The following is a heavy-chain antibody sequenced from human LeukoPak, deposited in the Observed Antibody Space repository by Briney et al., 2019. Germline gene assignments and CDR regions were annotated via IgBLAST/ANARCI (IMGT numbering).Heavy chain of an antibody. CDR1: GFTFSSYS. V-gene: IGHV3-21*01. J-gene: IGHJ4*02. D-gene: IGHD6-19*01. Sequence: GGSLRLSCAASGFTFSSYSMNWVRQAPGKGLEWVSSISSSSSYIYYADSVEGRFTISRDNAKNSLYLQMNSLRAEDTAVYYCARGIAVADFDYWGQGTLVTVSS. CDR2: ISSSSSYI. CDR3: ARGIAVADFDY.